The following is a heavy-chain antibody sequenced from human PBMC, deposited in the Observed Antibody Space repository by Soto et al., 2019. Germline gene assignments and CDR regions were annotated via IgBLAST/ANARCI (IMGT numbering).Heavy chain of an antibody. D-gene: IGHD3-3*01. CDR1: GFTFSSYD. V-gene: IGHV3-13*01. J-gene: IGHJ6*02. Sequence: EVQLVESGGGLVQPGGSLRLSCAASGFTFSSYDMHWVRQATGKGLEWVSAIGTAGDTYYPGSVKGRFTISRENAKNSLYLQMNSLRAEDTAVYYCARVGHYDFWSGYYSNSYYYGMDVWGQGTTVTVSS. CDR2: IGTAGDT. CDR3: ARVGHYDFWSGYYSNSYYYGMDV.